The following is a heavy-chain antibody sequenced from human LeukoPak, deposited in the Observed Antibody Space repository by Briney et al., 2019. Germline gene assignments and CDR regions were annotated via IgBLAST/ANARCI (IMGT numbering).Heavy chain of an antibody. J-gene: IGHJ3*02. Sequence: PSETLSLTCSVSGGSVNSYYWSWIRQPPGKGLEWIGYIYTTGRTNHNPSLKSRVTISVDTSKNQFSLKLSSVTAADTAVYYCAKILGSGVWYGFDIWGQGTMVTVSS. CDR1: GGSVNSYY. V-gene: IGHV4-4*08. D-gene: IGHD7-27*01. CDR2: IYTTGRT. CDR3: AKILGSGVWYGFDI.